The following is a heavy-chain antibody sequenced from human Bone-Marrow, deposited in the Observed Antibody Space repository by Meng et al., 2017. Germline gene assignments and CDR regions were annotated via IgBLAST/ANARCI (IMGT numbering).Heavy chain of an antibody. D-gene: IGHD3-22*01. J-gene: IGHJ4*02. Sequence: KVSCTGSGYSFTSYWIGWVRQMPGKGLEWMGIIYPGDSDTRYSPSFQGQVTISADKSISTAYLQWSSLKASDTAMYYCARGRTYYYDSSGYYYYPDFDYWGQGTLVTVSS. CDR1: GYSFTSYW. CDR3: ARGRTYYYDSSGYYYYPDFDY. V-gene: IGHV5-51*01. CDR2: IYPGDSDT.